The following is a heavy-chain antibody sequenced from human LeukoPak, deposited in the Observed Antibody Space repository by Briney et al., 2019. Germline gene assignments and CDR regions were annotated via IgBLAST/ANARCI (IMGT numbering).Heavy chain of an antibody. CDR2: ISAYNGNT. J-gene: IGHJ4*02. V-gene: IGHV1-18*01. CDR1: GFTFTSYG. Sequence: ASVKVSCKASGFTFTSYGTSWVRPAPGQGLELMGWISAYNGNTNYAQKLQGRVTMTTDTSTSTAYMELSSLRSEDTAVYYCARGQGGYSGYDYPYTLRNWGQGTLVTVSS. D-gene: IGHD5-12*01. CDR3: ARGQGGYSGYDYPYTLRN.